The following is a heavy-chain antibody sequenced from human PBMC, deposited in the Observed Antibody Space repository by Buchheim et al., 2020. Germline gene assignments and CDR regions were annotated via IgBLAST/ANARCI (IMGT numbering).Heavy chain of an antibody. Sequence: VQLVESGGGLVQPGRSLRLSCAASGFTFSSYAMHWVRQAPGKGLEWVAVISYDGSNKYYADSVKGRFTISRDNSKNTLYLQMNSLRAEDTAVYYCARVPVSFWSGLAPNDYWGQGTL. D-gene: IGHD3-3*01. CDR1: GFTFSSYA. J-gene: IGHJ4*02. CDR3: ARVPVSFWSGLAPNDY. V-gene: IGHV3-30-3*01. CDR2: ISYDGSNK.